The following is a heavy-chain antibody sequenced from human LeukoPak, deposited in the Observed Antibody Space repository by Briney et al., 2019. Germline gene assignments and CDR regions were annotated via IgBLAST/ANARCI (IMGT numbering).Heavy chain of an antibody. V-gene: IGHV4-34*01. CDR2: INHSGST. CDR1: GGSFSGYY. Sequence: SETLSLTCAVYGGSFSGYYWSWIRQPPGKQLEWIGEINHSGSTNYNPSLKSRVTISLDTSKNQFSLRLTSVTAEDTAGYYCARGTPHYYGSGSYYIRRFDPWGQGTLVTVSS. D-gene: IGHD3-10*01. J-gene: IGHJ5*02. CDR3: ARGTPHYYGSGSYYIRRFDP.